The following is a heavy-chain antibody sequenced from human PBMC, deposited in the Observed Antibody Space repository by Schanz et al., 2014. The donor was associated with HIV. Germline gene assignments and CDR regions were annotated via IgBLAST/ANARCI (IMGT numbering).Heavy chain of an antibody. J-gene: IGHJ6*02. CDR2: IDSSSSYK. D-gene: IGHD3-3*01. V-gene: IGHV3-21*01. CDR3: ARDWRPNYDFWSGSIGVIGMDV. CDR1: GFTFSGYA. Sequence: EVQLLESGGGLVQPGGSLRLSCEVSGFTFSGYAMSWVRQAPGKGLEWVSSIDSSSSYKYYADSVKGRFTVSRDNSKNTLYLQMNSLRAEDTAVYYCARDWRPNYDFWSGSIGVIGMDVWGQGTTVTVS.